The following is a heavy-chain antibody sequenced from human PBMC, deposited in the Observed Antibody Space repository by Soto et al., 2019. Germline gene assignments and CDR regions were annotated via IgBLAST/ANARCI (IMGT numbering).Heavy chain of an antibody. D-gene: IGHD3-3*01. CDR3: AKKSEIAIFGLVNAGMDV. Sequence: PGESLKISCKGSGFDFTSYWVTWVRQMPGKGLEWMGRIDPSDSYTNYNPSFEGHVTISADKSISTAYLQWSSLRASDTAMYYCAKKSEIAIFGLVNAGMDVWGQGTKVTVSS. CDR1: GFDFTSYW. CDR2: IDPSDSYT. J-gene: IGHJ6*02. V-gene: IGHV5-10-1*01.